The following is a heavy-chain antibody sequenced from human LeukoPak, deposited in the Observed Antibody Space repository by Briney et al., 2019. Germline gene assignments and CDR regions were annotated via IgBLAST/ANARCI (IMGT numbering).Heavy chain of an antibody. D-gene: IGHD2-8*01. CDR2: ISSSSSYI. Sequence: WGSLRLSCAASGFTFSSYSMNGVRQAPGKGLEWVSSISSSSSYIYYADSVKGRFTISRDNAKNSLYLQMNSLRAEDTAVYYCARPGYCTNGVCLKGYDYWGQGTLVTVSS. V-gene: IGHV3-21*01. CDR1: GFTFSSYS. J-gene: IGHJ4*02. CDR3: ARPGYCTNGVCLKGYDY.